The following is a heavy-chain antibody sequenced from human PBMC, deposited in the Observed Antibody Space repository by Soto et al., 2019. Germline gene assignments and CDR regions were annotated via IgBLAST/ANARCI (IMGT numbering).Heavy chain of an antibody. CDR3: ARLTSDFWSGYNPFLDY. Sequence: PGESLKISCKGSGYSFTSYWISWVRQMPGKGLEWMGRIDPSDSYTKYSPSFQGHVTISADKSISTAYLQWSSLKASDTAMYYCARLTSDFWSGYNPFLDYWGQGTLVTVSS. V-gene: IGHV5-10-1*01. CDR2: IDPSDSYT. D-gene: IGHD3-3*01. J-gene: IGHJ4*02. CDR1: GYSFTSYW.